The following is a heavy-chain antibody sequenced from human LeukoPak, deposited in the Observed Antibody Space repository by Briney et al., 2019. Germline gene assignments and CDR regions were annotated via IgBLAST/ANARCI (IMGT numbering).Heavy chain of an antibody. J-gene: IGHJ4*02. CDR1: GYSVSSGYY. Sequence: SETLSLTCTVSGYSVSSGYYWGWIRQPPGKGLEWIGEINHSGSTNYNPSLKSRVTISVDTSKNQFSLKLSSVTAADTAVYYCARSLAAAGFDYWGQGTLVTVSS. V-gene: IGHV4-38-2*02. D-gene: IGHD6-13*01. CDR2: INHSGST. CDR3: ARSLAAAGFDY.